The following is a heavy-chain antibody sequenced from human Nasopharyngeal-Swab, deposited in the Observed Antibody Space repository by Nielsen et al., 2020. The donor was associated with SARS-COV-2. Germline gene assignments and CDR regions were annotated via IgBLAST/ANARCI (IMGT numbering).Heavy chain of an antibody. Sequence: SETLSLTCAVSGYSISSGYYWGWIRQPPGKGLEWIGSIYHSGSTYYNPSLKSRVTISVDTSKNQFSLKLSSVTAADTAVYYCARDGGVLNWFDPWGQGTLVTVSS. CDR3: ARDGGVLNWFDP. CDR1: GYSISSGYY. CDR2: IYHSGST. V-gene: IGHV4-38-2*02. J-gene: IGHJ5*02. D-gene: IGHD3-16*01.